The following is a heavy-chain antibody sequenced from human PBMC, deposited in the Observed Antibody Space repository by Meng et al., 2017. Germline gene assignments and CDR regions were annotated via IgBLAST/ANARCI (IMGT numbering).Heavy chain of an antibody. J-gene: IGHJ4*02. CDR1: GSTFSSYW. D-gene: IGHD2-21*01. V-gene: IGHV3-7*01. Sequence: GGSLRLSCAASGSTFSSYWMSWVRQAPGKGLEWVANIKQDGSEKYYVDSVKGRFTISRDNAKNSLYLQMNSLRAEDTAVYYCARVHMAVLDYWGQGTLVTVSS. CDR2: IKQDGSEK. CDR3: ARVHMAVLDY.